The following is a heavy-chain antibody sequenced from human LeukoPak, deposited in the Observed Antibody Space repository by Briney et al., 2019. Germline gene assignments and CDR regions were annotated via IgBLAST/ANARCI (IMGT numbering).Heavy chain of an antibody. V-gene: IGHV4-59*01. J-gene: IGHJ4*02. CDR2: IYYSGGT. CDR3: ARDNGSGYYYDY. Sequence: PSETLSLTCTVSGGSISRYYWSWIRQPPGKGLEWIGYIYYSGGTNYNPSLKSRVTISIDTSKNQFSLKLSSVTAADVAIYYCARDNGSGYYYDYWGQGTLVTVSS. D-gene: IGHD3-22*01. CDR1: GGSISRYY.